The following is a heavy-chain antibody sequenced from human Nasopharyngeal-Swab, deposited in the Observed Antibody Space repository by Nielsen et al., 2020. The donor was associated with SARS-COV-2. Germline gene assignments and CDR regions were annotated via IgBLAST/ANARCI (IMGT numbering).Heavy chain of an antibody. V-gene: IGHV4-31*02. J-gene: IGHJ4*02. CDR3: ARDNPRGIWFGEVERGFDY. D-gene: IGHD3-10*01. CDR2: IYYSGST. Sequence: WIRQPPGKGLEWIGYIYYSGSTYYNPSLKSRVTISVDTSKNQFSLKLSSVTAADTAVDDCARDNPRGIWFGEVERGFDYWGQGTLVTVSS.